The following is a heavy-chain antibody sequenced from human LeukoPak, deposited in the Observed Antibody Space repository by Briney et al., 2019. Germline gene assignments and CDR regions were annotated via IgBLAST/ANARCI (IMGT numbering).Heavy chain of an antibody. CDR1: GDWVSSNSAA. CDR3: ASALRSCYSSNSYSDAFDI. D-gene: IGHD6-13*01. V-gene: IGHV6-1*01. CDR2: TYYRSMWYT. J-gene: IGHJ3*02. Sequence: SQTLSLTCVISGDWVSSNSAAWNWIRQSPSRGLECLGRTYYRSMWYTDYAESVKSRITIKPDTSKNQFSLQLTSVTPEDTAVYFCASALRSCYSSNSYSDAFDIWGQGTMVTVSS.